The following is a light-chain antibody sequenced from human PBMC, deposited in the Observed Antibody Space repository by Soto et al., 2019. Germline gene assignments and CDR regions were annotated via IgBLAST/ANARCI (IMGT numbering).Light chain of an antibody. CDR2: DVR. CDR3: SSYTSSGTRYV. CDR1: SSDVGGSNY. Sequence: QSALTQPASVSGSPGQAITISCPGTSSDVGGSNYVSWYQQHPGKAPKLMIYDVRNRPSGISNRFSGSKSGNTASLTISGLQAEDEAEYYCSSYTSSGTRYVFGTGTKVTVL. V-gene: IGLV2-14*01. J-gene: IGLJ1*01.